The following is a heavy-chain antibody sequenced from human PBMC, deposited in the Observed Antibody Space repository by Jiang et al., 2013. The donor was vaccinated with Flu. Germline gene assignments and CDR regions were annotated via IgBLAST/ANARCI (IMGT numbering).Heavy chain of an antibody. D-gene: IGHD4-17*01. CDR2: IYSSGST. CDR3: ARRDVYGDYRGYFDL. V-gene: IGHV4-59*08. CDR1: SISSYY. J-gene: IGHJ2*01. Sequence: SISSYYWSWIRQPPGKGLEWIGYIYSSGSTNYNPSLKSRVTISVDTSKNQFSLKLSSVTAADTAVYYCARRDVYGDYRGYFDLWGRGTLVTVSS.